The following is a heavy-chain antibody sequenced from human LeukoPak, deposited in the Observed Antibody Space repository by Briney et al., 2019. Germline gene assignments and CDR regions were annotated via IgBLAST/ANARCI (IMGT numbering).Heavy chain of an antibody. CDR1: GGAFSGYY. CDR3: VVLFRRGSGSYYIDY. J-gene: IGHJ4*02. CDR2: INHSGST. V-gene: IGHV4-34*01. Sequence: SETLSLTCAVYGGAFSGYYWSWIRQPPGKGLEGSGEINHSGSTNYNPSLKSRDTISVDTPKTPFSLKLRSVTAADMAVYYCVVLFRRGSGSYYIDYWGRGTLVTVSS. D-gene: IGHD3-10*01.